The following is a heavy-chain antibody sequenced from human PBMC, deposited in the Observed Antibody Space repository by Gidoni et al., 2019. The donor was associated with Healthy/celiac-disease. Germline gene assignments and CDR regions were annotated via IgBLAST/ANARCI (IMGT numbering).Heavy chain of an antibody. Sequence: GQLFVPGEGLVQPGVSLVLSCPASALTVPSYAMSWVGQAPGKGLEWVSAISGSGGSTYYADSVKGRFTISRDNSKNTLYLQMNSLRAEDTAVYYCAKAPDFWSGYPIDYWGQGTLVTVSS. D-gene: IGHD3-3*01. CDR3: AKAPDFWSGYPIDY. J-gene: IGHJ4*02. CDR2: ISGSGGST. CDR1: ALTVPSYA. V-gene: IGHV3-23*01.